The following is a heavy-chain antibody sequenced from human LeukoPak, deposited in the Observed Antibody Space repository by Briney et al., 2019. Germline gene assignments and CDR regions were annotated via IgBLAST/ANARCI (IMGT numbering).Heavy chain of an antibody. D-gene: IGHD6-19*01. J-gene: IGHJ5*02. V-gene: IGHV4-4*02. CDR1: GGSITSTNY. CDR3: ARAGYTNGPAGP. CDR2: VNLQGST. Sequence: SETLSLTCGVSGGSITSTNYWTWVRQPPGKGLEWIGEVNLQGSTNYNPSLMGRVAISVDMSENHISLQLTSVTAADTAVYYCARAGYTNGPAGPWGQGTLVTVSS.